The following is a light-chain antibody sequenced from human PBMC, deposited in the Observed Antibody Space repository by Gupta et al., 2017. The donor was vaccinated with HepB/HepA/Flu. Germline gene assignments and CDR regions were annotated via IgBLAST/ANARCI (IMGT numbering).Light chain of an antibody. CDR3: QRRNNNVI. V-gene: IGLV3-9*02. CDR1: NIGYKW. Sequence: SYELAKPLSGSVALGQTAKITCAGNNIGYKWVHWYQQGPGQGPVLVIYRRHTRPSAVPERFSGSNSANTPTLTVSRAEAGDDDDYYRQRRNNNVIFGGGTKLTVL. J-gene: IGLJ2*01. CDR2: RRH.